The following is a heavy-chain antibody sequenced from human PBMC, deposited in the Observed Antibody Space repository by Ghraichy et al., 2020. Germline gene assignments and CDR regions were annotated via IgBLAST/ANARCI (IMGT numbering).Heavy chain of an antibody. D-gene: IGHD2-15*01. CDR2: IYYSGST. J-gene: IGHJ4*02. Sequence: SETLSLTCTVSGGSISSGGYYWSWIRQHPGKGLEWIGYIYYSGSTYYNPSLKSRVTISVDTSKNQFSLKLSSVTAADTAVYYCARDRLGYCSGGSCYRNRYFDYWGQGTLVTVSS. CDR3: ARDRLGYCSGGSCYRNRYFDY. V-gene: IGHV4-31*03. CDR1: GGSISSGGYY.